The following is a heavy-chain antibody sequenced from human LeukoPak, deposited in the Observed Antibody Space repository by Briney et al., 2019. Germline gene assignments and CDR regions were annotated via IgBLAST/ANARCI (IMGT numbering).Heavy chain of an antibody. CDR3: ASPDNYDILTGYFN. CDR1: GYSISSGYY. Sequence: SETLSLTCTVSGYSISSGYYWGWIRQPPGKGLEWIGSIYHSGSTYYNPSLKSRVTISVDTSKNQFSLKLSSVTAADTAVYYCASPDNYDILTGYFNWGQGTLVTVSS. V-gene: IGHV4-38-2*02. CDR2: IYHSGST. D-gene: IGHD3-9*01. J-gene: IGHJ4*02.